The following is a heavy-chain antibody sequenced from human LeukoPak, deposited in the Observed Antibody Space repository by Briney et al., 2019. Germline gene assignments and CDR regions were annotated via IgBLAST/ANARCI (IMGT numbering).Heavy chain of an antibody. J-gene: IGHJ4*02. CDR3: ARVKGSSSWYPDY. Sequence: GGSLRLSCAASGFTFSSYGMHWVRQAPGKGLEWVAVIWYDGSNKYYADSVKGRFTISRDNAKNSLYLQMNSLRAEDTAVYYCARVKGSSSWYPDYWGQGTLVTVSS. D-gene: IGHD6-13*01. V-gene: IGHV3-33*01. CDR1: GFTFSSYG. CDR2: IWYDGSNK.